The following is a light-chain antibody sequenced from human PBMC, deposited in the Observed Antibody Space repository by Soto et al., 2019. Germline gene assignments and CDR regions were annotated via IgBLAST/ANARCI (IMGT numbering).Light chain of an antibody. V-gene: IGKV1-5*03. CDR3: QQYINRWT. Sequence: DIQMTQSPSTLSASVGDRVTITCRASQSISTWLAWYQQKPGKAPNLLIYKTSSLGSGVPSRFIGSGSGTEFTLTISSLQPDDFATYYCQQYINRWTFGQGTKVEIK. J-gene: IGKJ1*01. CDR1: QSISTW. CDR2: KTS.